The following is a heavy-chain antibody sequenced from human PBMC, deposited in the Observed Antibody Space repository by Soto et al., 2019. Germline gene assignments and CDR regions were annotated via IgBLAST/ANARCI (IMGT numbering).Heavy chain of an antibody. CDR2: ISGSGGST. Sequence: PGGSLRLSCAASGFTFSSYAMSWFRQAPGKGLEWVSAISGSGGSTYYADSVKGRFVISRDNSKNTLYLQMNSLRAEDTAVYYCAKDSAAGTAYYYYGMDVWGQGTTVTVSS. J-gene: IGHJ6*02. CDR1: GFTFSSYA. CDR3: AKDSAAGTAYYYYGMDV. V-gene: IGHV3-23*01. D-gene: IGHD6-13*01.